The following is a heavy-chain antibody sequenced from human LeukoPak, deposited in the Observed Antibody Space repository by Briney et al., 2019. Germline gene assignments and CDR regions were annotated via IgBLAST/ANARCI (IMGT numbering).Heavy chain of an antibody. J-gene: IGHJ4*02. CDR2: IYYSGST. CDR1: GGSISSYY. D-gene: IGHD1-7*01. CDR3: ARKANYMAEFDY. V-gene: IGHV4-59*01. Sequence: TSETLSLTCTVSGGSISSYYWRWLRQPPGKGLEWIGYIYYSGSTNYNHSLKSRVTISVDTSKNQFSLKLSSVTAADTAVYYCARKANYMAEFDYWGQGTLVTVSS.